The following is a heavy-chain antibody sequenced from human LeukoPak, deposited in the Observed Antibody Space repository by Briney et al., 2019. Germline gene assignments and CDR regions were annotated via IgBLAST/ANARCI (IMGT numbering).Heavy chain of an antibody. CDR2: IYTSGST. D-gene: IGHD6-13*01. J-gene: IGHJ5*02. Sequence: SETLSLTCTVSGGSISSYYWSWIRQPPGKGLEWIGRIYTSGSTNYNPSLKSRVTISVDTSKNQFSLKLSSVTAADTAVYYCARERMDSSSWYDWFDPWGQGTLVTVSS. CDR1: GGSISSYY. V-gene: IGHV4-4*08. CDR3: ARERMDSSSWYDWFDP.